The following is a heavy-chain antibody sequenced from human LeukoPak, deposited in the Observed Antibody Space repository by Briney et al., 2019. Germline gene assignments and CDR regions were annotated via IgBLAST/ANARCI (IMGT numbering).Heavy chain of an antibody. CDR1: GFTFSNYW. J-gene: IGHJ4*02. Sequence: GGSLRLSCAASGFTFSNYWMHWVRHAPGKGLVWVSRINSDGINTSYADSVKGRFTISRDNAKNTLNLQMNSLRAEDTAVYYCLRGDRRDYWGQGTLVTVSS. CDR3: LRGDRRDY. CDR2: INSDGINT. V-gene: IGHV3-74*01.